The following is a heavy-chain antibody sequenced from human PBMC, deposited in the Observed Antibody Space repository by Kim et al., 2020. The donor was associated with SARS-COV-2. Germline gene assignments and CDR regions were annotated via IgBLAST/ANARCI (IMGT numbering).Heavy chain of an antibody. V-gene: IGHV4-39*01. Sequence: SETLSLTCTVSGGSISSSSYYWGWIRQPPGKGLEWIGSIYYSGSTYYNPSLKSRVTISVDTSKNQFSLKLSSVTAADTAVYYCARHETGYYSPFDYWGQGTLVTVSS. D-gene: IGHD3-9*01. CDR2: IYYSGST. J-gene: IGHJ4*02. CDR1: GGSISSSSYY. CDR3: ARHETGYYSPFDY.